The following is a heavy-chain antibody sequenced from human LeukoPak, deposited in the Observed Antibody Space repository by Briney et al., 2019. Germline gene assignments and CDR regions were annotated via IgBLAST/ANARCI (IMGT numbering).Heavy chain of an antibody. V-gene: IGHV1-69*13. CDR2: IIPIFGTA. CDR3: ARGGWFGELSYYFDY. J-gene: IGHJ4*02. Sequence: ASVKVSCKASGGTFSSYAISWVRQAPGQGLEWMGGIIPIFGTANYAQKFQGRVTITADESTSTAYMELSSLRSEDTAVYYCARGGWFGELSYYFDYWGQGTLVTVSS. CDR1: GGTFSSYA. D-gene: IGHD3-10*01.